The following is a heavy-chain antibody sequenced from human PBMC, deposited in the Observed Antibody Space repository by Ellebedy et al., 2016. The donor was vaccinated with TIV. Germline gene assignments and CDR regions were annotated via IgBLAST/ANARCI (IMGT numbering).Heavy chain of an antibody. D-gene: IGHD4/OR15-4a*01. CDR2: INPNSGGT. CDR3: AREGATNGFDF. J-gene: IGHJ4*02. CDR1: GYTFTGYY. Sequence: ASVQVSCKASGYTFTGYYMHWVRQAPGQGLEWMGWINPNSGGTNYAQKYQGRVTMTRDTSISTAYMELSRMRSDDTAVYYCAREGATNGFDFWGQGTLVTVSS. V-gene: IGHV1-2*02.